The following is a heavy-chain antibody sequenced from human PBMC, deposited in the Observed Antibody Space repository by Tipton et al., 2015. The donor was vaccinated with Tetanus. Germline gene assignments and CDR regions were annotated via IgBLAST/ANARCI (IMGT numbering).Heavy chain of an antibody. V-gene: IGHV3-30-3*01. D-gene: IGHD5-18*01. Sequence: SLRLSCAASGFTFTRYAMHWVRQAPGKGLEWVAVITFDGSTKFYGDSVKGRFTLSRDNSQNTLYLEMNSLRAEDTAVYYCARVGISQNAYSYVYHGLDVWGQGTTVTVSS. CDR1: GFTFTRYA. CDR3: ARVGISQNAYSYVYHGLDV. J-gene: IGHJ6*02. CDR2: ITFDGSTK.